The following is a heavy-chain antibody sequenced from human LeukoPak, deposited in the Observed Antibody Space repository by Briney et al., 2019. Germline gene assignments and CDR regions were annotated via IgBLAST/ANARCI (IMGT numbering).Heavy chain of an antibody. D-gene: IGHD3-22*01. V-gene: IGHV1-2*02. CDR3: ARSSGYYGYYYYYMDV. J-gene: IGHJ6*03. CDR2: INPNSGGT. CDR1: GYTFTGYY. Sequence: ASVKVSCKASGYTFTGYYMHWVRQAPGQGLEWMGWINPNSGGTNYAQKFQGRVTMTRDTSISTAYMELSRLRSDDTAVYYCARSSGYYGYYYYYMDVWGKGTTVTISS.